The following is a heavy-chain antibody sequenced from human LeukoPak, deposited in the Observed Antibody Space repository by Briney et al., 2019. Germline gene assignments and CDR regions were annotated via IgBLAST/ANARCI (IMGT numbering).Heavy chain of an antibody. CDR3: ARGLQPLVRIFNYYFIDG. D-gene: IGHD6-13*01. CDR2: ITRGSSSI. CDR1: RFTLSSYS. J-gene: IGHJ6*03. Sequence: GGSLRLSCAAPRFTLSSYSMNWVRQAPGKGLEWVSYITRGSSSIYYADSVRGRFTISRDNAENSLYLQMNSLTAEDTAVYYCARGLQPLVRIFNYYFIDGWGKGTTVTVSS. V-gene: IGHV3-48*01.